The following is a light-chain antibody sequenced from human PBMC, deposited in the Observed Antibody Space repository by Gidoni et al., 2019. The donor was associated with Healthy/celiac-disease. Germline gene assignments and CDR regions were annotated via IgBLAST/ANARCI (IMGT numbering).Light chain of an antibody. CDR1: QSISSY. CDR2: AAS. Sequence: DIQMTQSPSSLSASVGDRVTITCRASQSISSYLNWYQQKPGKAPKLLIYAASSLQSGVPSRFSGSGSGTDFTLTISSLQPEDFATYSCQQSYSTPRTFRGGTKVEIK. V-gene: IGKV1-39*01. CDR3: QQSYSTPRT. J-gene: IGKJ4*01.